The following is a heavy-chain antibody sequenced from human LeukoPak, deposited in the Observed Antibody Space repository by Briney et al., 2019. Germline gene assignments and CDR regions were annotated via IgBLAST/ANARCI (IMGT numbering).Heavy chain of an antibody. J-gene: IGHJ4*02. D-gene: IGHD6-6*01. CDR2: IYYSGST. Sequence: SQTLSLTCTVSGGSISSGDYYWSWIRQPPGKGLEWIGSIYYSGSTYYNPSLKSRVTISVDTSKNQFSLKLSSVTAADTAVYYCAGFSYSSSLYYFDYWGQGTLVTVSS. CDR3: AGFSYSSSLYYFDY. CDR1: GGSISSGDYY. V-gene: IGHV4-39*01.